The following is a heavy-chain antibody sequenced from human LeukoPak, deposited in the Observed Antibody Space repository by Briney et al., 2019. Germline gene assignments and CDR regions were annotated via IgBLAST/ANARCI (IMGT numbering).Heavy chain of an antibody. D-gene: IGHD3-3*01. CDR1: GYTFTIYW. CDR2: IYPGDSHT. Sequence: GESLKSSCKTSGYTFTIYWIGWVRQMPGKGLEWVGVIYPGDSHTRYSPSFQGQVTISADKSISTSYLQWSSLKASDTAIFYCARSDSYSFDYWGQGTLVTVSS. J-gene: IGHJ4*02. V-gene: IGHV5-51*01. CDR3: ARSDSYSFDY.